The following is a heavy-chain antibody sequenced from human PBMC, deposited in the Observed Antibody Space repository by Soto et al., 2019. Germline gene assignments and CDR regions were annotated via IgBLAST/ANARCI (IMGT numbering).Heavy chain of an antibody. J-gene: IGHJ3*02. Sequence: GGSLRLSCAASGFTFSSYSMNWVRQAPGKGLEWVSYISSSSSAIYYADSVKGRFTISRDNAKNSLYLQMNSLRDEDTAVYYCARSVTMIVVVISDAFDIWGQGTMVTVSS. CDR2: ISSSSSAI. CDR1: GFTFSSYS. D-gene: IGHD3-22*01. V-gene: IGHV3-48*02. CDR3: ARSVTMIVVVISDAFDI.